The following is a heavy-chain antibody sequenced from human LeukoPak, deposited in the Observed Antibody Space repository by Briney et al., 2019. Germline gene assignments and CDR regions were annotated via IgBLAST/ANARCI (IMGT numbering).Heavy chain of an antibody. V-gene: IGHV3-30*02. CDR3: ARGRGDRSGGSCPFTTYMDV. D-gene: IGHD2-15*01. CDR1: GFTFSSYG. CDR2: IRYDGSNK. Sequence: GGSLRLSCAASGFTFSSYGTHWVRQAPGKGLEWVAFIRYDGSNKYYADSVKGRFTISRDNAKNSLYLQMNSLRAEDTAVYYCARGRGDRSGGSCPFTTYMDVWGKGTTVTVSS. J-gene: IGHJ6*03.